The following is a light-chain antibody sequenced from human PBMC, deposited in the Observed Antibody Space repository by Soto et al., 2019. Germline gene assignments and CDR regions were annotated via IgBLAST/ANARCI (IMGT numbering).Light chain of an antibody. Sequence: DIQMTQSPSSLSASVGDRVTITCRASQSITNYLCWYQQKPGKAPKLLIYAASRLQSDVPSRFSGSGSGTDFTLAITTLQPEDSATYYCQQSYNTPRTFGQGTKVDIK. CDR3: QQSYNTPRT. CDR1: QSITNY. CDR2: AAS. V-gene: IGKV1-39*01. J-gene: IGKJ2*01.